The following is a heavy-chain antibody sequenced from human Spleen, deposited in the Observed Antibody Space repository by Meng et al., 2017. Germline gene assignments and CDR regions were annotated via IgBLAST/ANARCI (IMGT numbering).Heavy chain of an antibody. CDR1: GFTFSSYN. Sequence: GESLKISCAASGFTFSSYNMHWVRQTPGEGLVWVSRINTDASITTYADSVKGRFTISRDDAKNTVYLQMNSLRAEDTALYYCANLLVYYDWGQGTLVTVSS. CDR2: INTDASIT. J-gene: IGHJ1*01. D-gene: IGHD3-10*01. CDR3: ANLLVYYD. V-gene: IGHV3-74*03.